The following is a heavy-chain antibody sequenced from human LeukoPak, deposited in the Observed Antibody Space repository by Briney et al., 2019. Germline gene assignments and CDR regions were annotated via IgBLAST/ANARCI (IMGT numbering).Heavy chain of an antibody. J-gene: IGHJ6*02. V-gene: IGHV1-69*13. CDR1: GGSFSTYA. CDR2: IIPFFGTP. Sequence: SVKVSCKASGGSFSTYAISWVRQAPGQGLEWMGGIIPFFGTPSYAQKFHGGVTITADESTNTAYMEVSSLRSEDTALYYCARYKVPPHQDSSMVPGVYYYYGMDVWGLGTTVTVSS. D-gene: IGHD3-10*01. CDR3: ARYKVPPHQDSSMVPGVYYYYGMDV.